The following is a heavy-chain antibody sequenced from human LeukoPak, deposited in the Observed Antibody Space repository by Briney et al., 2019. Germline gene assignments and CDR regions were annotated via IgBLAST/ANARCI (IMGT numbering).Heavy chain of an antibody. CDR3: AKVRGDPAHLQDDLDY. CDR1: GFTFSSHA. J-gene: IGHJ4*02. Sequence: GGSLRLSCTASGFTFSSHAMTWVRQAAGKGLQWVSSITGSGSGAYYADSVKGRVTISRDNSKNTLFLQMDSLRAEDTAMYYCAKVRGDPAHLQDDLDYWGQGTLVTVSS. V-gene: IGHV3-23*01. CDR2: ITGSGSGA. D-gene: IGHD2-21*02.